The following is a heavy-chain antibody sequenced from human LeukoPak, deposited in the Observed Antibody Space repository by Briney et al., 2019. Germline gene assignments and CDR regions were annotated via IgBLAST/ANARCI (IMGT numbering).Heavy chain of an antibody. CDR3: ARDLGAARPHEFDP. Sequence: GASVKVSCKASGYTFTGYYMHWVRQAPGQGLEWMGWINPNSGGTNYAQKFQGRVTMTRDTSISTAYMELSRLRSDDTAVYYCARDLGAARPHEFDPWGQGTLVTVSS. J-gene: IGHJ5*02. D-gene: IGHD6-6*01. CDR1: GYTFTGYY. CDR2: INPNSGGT. V-gene: IGHV1-2*02.